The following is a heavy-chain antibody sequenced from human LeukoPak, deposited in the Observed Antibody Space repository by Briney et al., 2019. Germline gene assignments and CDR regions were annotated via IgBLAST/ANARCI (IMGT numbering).Heavy chain of an antibody. CDR3: ARAARFLESTGAHAFDL. Sequence: GGSLRLSCAASGFSFRTYDMHWVRQGPGKGLEWVSGIGVRGDTHYPGSVKGRFTISRENAENSLYLQMNSLRVGDTAVYYCARAARFLESTGAHAFDLWGQGTMVTVSS. CDR1: GFSFRTYD. V-gene: IGHV3-13*01. J-gene: IGHJ3*01. CDR2: IGVRGDT. D-gene: IGHD2-8*02.